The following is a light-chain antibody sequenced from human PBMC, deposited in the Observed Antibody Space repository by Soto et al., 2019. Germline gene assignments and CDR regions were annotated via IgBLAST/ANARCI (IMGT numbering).Light chain of an antibody. CDR1: SSDVGGYNY. CDR2: EVS. Sequence: QSVLTQPASVSGSPGQSITISCTGTSSDVGGYNYVSWSQQHPGKAPQLMIYEVSDRPSGVSNRFSGSKSGNTASLTISGLQAEDEADYYCSSYTITSTYVFGTGTKVTVL. CDR3: SSYTITSTYV. V-gene: IGLV2-14*01. J-gene: IGLJ1*01.